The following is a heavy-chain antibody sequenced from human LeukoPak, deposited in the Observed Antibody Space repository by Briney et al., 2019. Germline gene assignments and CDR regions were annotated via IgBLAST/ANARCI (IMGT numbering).Heavy chain of an antibody. D-gene: IGHD3-22*01. V-gene: IGHV3-74*01. CDR3: ASYHDSSGYLFDY. CDR1: GFTFSDHN. Sequence: GGSLRLSCAASGFTFSDHNMNWVRQAPGKGLVWVSRINSDGSSTSYADSVKGRFTISRDNAKNTLYLQMNSLRAEDTAVYYCASYHDSSGYLFDYWGQGTLVTVSS. J-gene: IGHJ4*02. CDR2: INSDGSST.